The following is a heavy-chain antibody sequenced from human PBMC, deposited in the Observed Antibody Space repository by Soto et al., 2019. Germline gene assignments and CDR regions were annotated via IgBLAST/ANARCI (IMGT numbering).Heavy chain of an antibody. CDR2: IYYSWST. Sequence: QVQLQESGPGLVKLSETLSLTCTVSGGSISSYYWSWILQPPGKGLEWIGYIYYSWSTNYNPSLKSWGTLSVDTSKDQFSLKLSSVTAADTAVYYCAREVVITFGGFIVRPQYNWFDPWGQGPLVTVSS. J-gene: IGHJ5*02. D-gene: IGHD3-16*02. CDR3: AREVVITFGGFIVRPQYNWFDP. CDR1: GGSISSYY. V-gene: IGHV4-59*01.